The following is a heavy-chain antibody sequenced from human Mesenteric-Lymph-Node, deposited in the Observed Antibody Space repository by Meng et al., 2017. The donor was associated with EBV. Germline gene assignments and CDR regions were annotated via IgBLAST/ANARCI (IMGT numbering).Heavy chain of an antibody. J-gene: IGHJ4*02. CDR1: GGSIISGGYS. Sequence: QLPLPESGSGLVRPSQTLSLTCAVSGGSIISGGYSWSWIRQAPGKGLEWIGFIYHSGTTYLNPSLRSRVNLSVDTSKNQFSLNLRSVSAADTAIYYCARSAGGDYFDYWGQGTLVTVSS. V-gene: IGHV4-30-2*01. D-gene: IGHD1-26*01. CDR3: ARSAGGDYFDY. CDR2: IYHSGTT.